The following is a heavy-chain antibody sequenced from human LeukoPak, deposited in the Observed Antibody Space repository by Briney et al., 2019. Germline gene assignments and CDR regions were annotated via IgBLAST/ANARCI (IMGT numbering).Heavy chain of an antibody. V-gene: IGHV4-34*01. CDR2: INRSGSA. D-gene: IGHD6-13*01. CDR1: GGSFSGYY. Sequence: SETLSLTCAVCGGSFSGYYWTWIRQPRGKGLEWIAEINRSGSANYNPSLKSRVTISVDTCKNQFSLKITSVPAADTAIYYCARAGSNWRQPVDYWGQGTLVTVSS. CDR3: ARAGSNWRQPVDY. J-gene: IGHJ4*02.